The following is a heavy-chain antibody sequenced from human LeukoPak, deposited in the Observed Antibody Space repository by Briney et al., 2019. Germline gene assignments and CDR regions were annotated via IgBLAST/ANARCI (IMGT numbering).Heavy chain of an antibody. D-gene: IGHD3-3*01. V-gene: IGHV3-7*01. CDR1: GFTFSSYW. CDR2: IKQDGSEI. Sequence: PGGSLRLSCAASGFTFSSYWMSWVRQAPGKGLEWVANIKQDGSEIFYVDSVKGRFTISRDNAKNSLYLQMNSLRAEDTAVYYCARYYDFWSGPPPYYYYYYMDVWGKGTTVTVSS. J-gene: IGHJ6*03. CDR3: ARYYDFWSGPPPYYYYYYMDV.